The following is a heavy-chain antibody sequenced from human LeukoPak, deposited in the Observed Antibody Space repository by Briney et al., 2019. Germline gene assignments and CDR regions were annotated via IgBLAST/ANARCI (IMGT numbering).Heavy chain of an antibody. V-gene: IGHV3-23*01. CDR3: AKDLRPVLFDP. D-gene: IGHD4-17*01. Sequence: GGSLRLSCAASGFTFSSYAMSWVRQAPGKGLEWVSSISASGGTTYYADSVKGRFTISRDNSKNTLYLQMNSLRAEDTAVYYCAKDLRPVLFDPWGQGTLVTVSS. J-gene: IGHJ5*02. CDR2: ISASGGTT. CDR1: GFTFSSYA.